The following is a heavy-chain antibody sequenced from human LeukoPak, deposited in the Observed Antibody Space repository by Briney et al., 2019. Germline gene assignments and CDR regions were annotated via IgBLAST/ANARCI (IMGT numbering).Heavy chain of an antibody. CDR1: DFTFSSTW. V-gene: IGHV3-21*01. CDR2: IFSRSESI. CDR3: ARDFFHSSDSRPFDY. D-gene: IGHD3-22*01. Sequence: GGSLRLSCVASDFTFSSTWMNWVRQAPGKGLEWVSCIFSRSESILYADSVKGRFTISRDNAKNSLYLQMDSLRVEDTAVYYCARDFFHSSDSRPFDYWGQGTLVTVSS. J-gene: IGHJ4*02.